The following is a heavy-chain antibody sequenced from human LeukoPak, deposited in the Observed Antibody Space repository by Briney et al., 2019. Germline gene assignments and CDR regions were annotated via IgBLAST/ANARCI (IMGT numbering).Heavy chain of an antibody. D-gene: IGHD2-15*01. CDR3: ARRAATDY. CDR2: INPNSGGT. Sequence: GASVTVSFKSSVYTFTGYYLHWVRQAPGQGLEWMGWINPNSGGTNYAQKFQGRVTMTGDTSISTAYMELSGLTPDDTAVYYCARRAATDYWGQGTLVTVSS. V-gene: IGHV1-2*02. CDR1: VYTFTGYY. J-gene: IGHJ4*02.